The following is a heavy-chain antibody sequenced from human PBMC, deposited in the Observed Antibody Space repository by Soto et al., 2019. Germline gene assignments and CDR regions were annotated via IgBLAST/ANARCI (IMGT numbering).Heavy chain of an antibody. D-gene: IGHD3-10*01. CDR2: INAGNGNT. Sequence: GVSVKVSCKASGYTFTSYAMHWVRQAPGQRLEWMGWINAGNGNTKYSQKFQGRVTITRDTSASTAYTELSSLRSEDTAVYYCARLRQTRWFDPWGQGTLVTVSS. V-gene: IGHV1-3*01. CDR3: ARLRQTRWFDP. J-gene: IGHJ5*02. CDR1: GYTFTSYA.